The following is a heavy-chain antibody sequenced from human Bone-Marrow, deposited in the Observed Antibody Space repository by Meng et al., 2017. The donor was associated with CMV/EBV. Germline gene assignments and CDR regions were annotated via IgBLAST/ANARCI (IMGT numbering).Heavy chain of an antibody. CDR2: ISGSGGST. D-gene: IGHD3-3*01. CDR1: GFTFSSYA. V-gene: IGHV3-23*01. Sequence: GESLKISCAASGFTFSSYAMTWVRQAPGKGLEWVAAISGSGGSTYFADSVKGRFTLSRDNAKNSLYLQMNSLRAEDTAVYYCARDPHQTYYDFWSGPYGMDVWGQGTTVTVSS. J-gene: IGHJ6*02. CDR3: ARDPHQTYYDFWSGPYGMDV.